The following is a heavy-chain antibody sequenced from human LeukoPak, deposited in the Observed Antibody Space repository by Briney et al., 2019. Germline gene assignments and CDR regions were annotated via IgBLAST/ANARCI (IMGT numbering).Heavy chain of an antibody. CDR1: GFTFGDYA. V-gene: IGHV3-49*03. Sequence: GGSLRLSCTASGFTFGDYATSWFRQAPGKGLEWVGFIRSKAYGGTTEYAASVKGRFTISRDDSKSIAYLQMNSLKTEDTAVYYCTRGGVYRSSDYWGQGTLVTVSS. CDR3: TRGGVYRSSDY. D-gene: IGHD6-6*01. CDR2: IRSKAYGGTT. J-gene: IGHJ4*02.